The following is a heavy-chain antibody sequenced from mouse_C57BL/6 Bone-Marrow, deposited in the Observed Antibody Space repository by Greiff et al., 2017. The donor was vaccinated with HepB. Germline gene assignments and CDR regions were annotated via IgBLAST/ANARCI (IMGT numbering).Heavy chain of an antibody. CDR2: INPYNGDT. J-gene: IGHJ1*03. Sequence: EVQLQESGPELVKPGDSVKISCKASGYSFTGYFMNWVMQSHGKSLEWIGRINPYNGDTFYNQKFKGKATLTVDKSSSTAHMELRSLTSEDSAVYYCARNYYGNYWYFDVWGTGTTVTVSS. V-gene: IGHV1-20*01. CDR1: GYSFTGYF. CDR3: ARNYYGNYWYFDV. D-gene: IGHD1-1*01.